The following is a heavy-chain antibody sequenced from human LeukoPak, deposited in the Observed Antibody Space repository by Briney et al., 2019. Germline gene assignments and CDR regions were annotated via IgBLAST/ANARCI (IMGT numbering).Heavy chain of an antibody. D-gene: IGHD2-15*01. CDR1: GGSISSSYY. CDR3: ASQGSGGSYYYYMDV. J-gene: IGHJ6*03. Sequence: SETLSLTCTVSGGSISSSYYWGWIRQPPGKGLEWIGSIYYRGGTYYNPSLKSRVTISVDASKNQFSLKLSSVTAAGTAVYYCASQGSGGSYYYYMDVWGKGTTVTVSS. CDR2: IYYRGGT. V-gene: IGHV4-39*01.